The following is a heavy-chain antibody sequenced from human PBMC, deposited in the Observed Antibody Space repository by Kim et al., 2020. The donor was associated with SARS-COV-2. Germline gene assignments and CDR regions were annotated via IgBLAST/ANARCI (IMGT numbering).Heavy chain of an antibody. J-gene: IGHJ4*02. CDR3: ARGAIRWPAPYVSGSQYYFDY. D-gene: IGHD3-16*01. CDR1: GGSFSGYY. Sequence: SETLSLTCAVYGGSFSGYYWSWIRQPPGKGLEWIGEINHSGSTNYNPSLKSRVTISVDTSKNQFSLKLSSVTAADTAVYYCARGAIRWPAPYVSGSQYYFDYWGQGTLVTVSS. V-gene: IGHV4-34*01. CDR2: INHSGST.